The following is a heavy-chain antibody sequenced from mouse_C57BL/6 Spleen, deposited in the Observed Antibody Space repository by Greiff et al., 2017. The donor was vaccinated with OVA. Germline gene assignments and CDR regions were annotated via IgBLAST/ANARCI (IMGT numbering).Heavy chain of an antibody. D-gene: IGHD1-1*01. CDR1: GYTFTSYW. CDR2: IDPSDSYT. J-gene: IGHJ2*01. V-gene: IGHV1-50*01. Sequence: QVQLQQPGAELVKPGASVKLSCKASGYTFTSYWMQWVKQRPRQGLEWIGEIDPSDSYTNYNQKFKGKATLTVDTSSSTAYMQLSSLTSEDSAVYYCARTYYGSSYNFDYWGQGTTLTVSS. CDR3: ARTYYGSSYNFDY.